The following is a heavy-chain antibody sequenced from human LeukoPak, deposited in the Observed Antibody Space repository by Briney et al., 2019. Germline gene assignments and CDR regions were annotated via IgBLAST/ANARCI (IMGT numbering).Heavy chain of an antibody. J-gene: IGHJ4*02. CDR2: IYYSGST. Sequence: SETLSLTCTVSGGSISSSSYYWGWIRQPPGKGLEWIGSIYYSGSTYYNPSLKSRVTISVDTSKNQFSLKLSSVTAADTAVYYCARFYRSYYDSSGYYLGYWGQGTLVTVSS. CDR3: ARFYRSYYDSSGYYLGY. D-gene: IGHD3-22*01. V-gene: IGHV4-39*07. CDR1: GGSISSSSYY.